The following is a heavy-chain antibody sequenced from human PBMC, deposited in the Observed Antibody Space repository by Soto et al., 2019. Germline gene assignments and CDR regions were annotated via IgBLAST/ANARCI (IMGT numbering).Heavy chain of an antibody. Sequence: VQLVESGGGLVQPGGSLRLSCAASGFTLDDYTMHWVRQAPGKGLEWVSGVGWNGGDIVYADSVKGRFTVSRDNTKHSLYLEVNSLRAEDTAIYYCAKDRAVVVPVSTSYFHYYGLDVWGQGTTVTVS. D-gene: IGHD2-2*01. CDR3: AKDRAVVVPVSTSYFHYYGLDV. V-gene: IGHV3-9*01. CDR1: GFTLDDYT. J-gene: IGHJ6*02. CDR2: VGWNGGDI.